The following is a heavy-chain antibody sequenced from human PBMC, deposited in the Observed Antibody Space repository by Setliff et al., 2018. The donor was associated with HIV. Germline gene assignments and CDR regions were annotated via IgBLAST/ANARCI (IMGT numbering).Heavy chain of an antibody. J-gene: IGHJ3*02. V-gene: IGHV1-24*01. CDR1: GYTLTELS. Sequence: ASVKVSCKVSGYTLTELSMHWVRQAPGKGLEWMGGFDPEDGETIYAQKIQGRVTMTEDTSTDTAYMELSSLRSEDTAVYYCARDRGDIVVVVAATPGGAFDIWGQGTMVTVSS. CDR2: FDPEDGET. CDR3: ARDRGDIVVVVAATPGGAFDI. D-gene: IGHD2-15*01.